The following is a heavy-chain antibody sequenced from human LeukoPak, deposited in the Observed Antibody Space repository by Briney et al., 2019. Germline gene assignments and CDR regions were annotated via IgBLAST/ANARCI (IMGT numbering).Heavy chain of an antibody. CDR1: GFTFSSYA. V-gene: IGHV3-30-3*01. Sequence: PGGSLRLSCAASGFTFSSYAMHWVRQAPGKGLEWVAVISYDGSNKYYADSVKGRFTISRDNSKNTLYLQMNSLRAEDTAVYYCATYHTGGYYFDYWGQGTLVTVSS. CDR3: ATYHTGGYYFDY. J-gene: IGHJ4*02. D-gene: IGHD3-10*01. CDR2: ISYDGSNK.